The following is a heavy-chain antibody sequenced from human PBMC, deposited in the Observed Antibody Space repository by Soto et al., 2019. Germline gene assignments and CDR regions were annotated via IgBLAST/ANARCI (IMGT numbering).Heavy chain of an antibody. CDR2: ISAHNGNT. D-gene: IGHD5-18*01. J-gene: IGHJ4*02. CDR3: ARGSYGEILFDY. V-gene: IGHV1-18*01. Sequence: ASVKVSCTASGYTLTSYGISWVRQAPGQGLEWMGWISAHNGNTNYAQKLQGRVTMTTDTSTSTAYMELRSLRSDDTAVYHCARGSYGEILFDYWGQGTQVTVSS. CDR1: GYTLTSYG.